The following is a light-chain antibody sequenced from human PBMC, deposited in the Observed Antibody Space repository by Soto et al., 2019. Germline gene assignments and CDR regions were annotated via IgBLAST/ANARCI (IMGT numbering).Light chain of an antibody. J-gene: IGKJ4*01. CDR1: QSVSSY. CDR2: EAS. V-gene: IGKV3-11*01. Sequence: EIVLTQSPATLSLSPGERATLSYRTSQSVSSYLAWYQQKRGQAPRLLIYEASNRATGIPARFSGSGSGTDFTLTISSLEPEDFAIYYCRQRNNWPLTFGGGTKVEI. CDR3: RQRNNWPLT.